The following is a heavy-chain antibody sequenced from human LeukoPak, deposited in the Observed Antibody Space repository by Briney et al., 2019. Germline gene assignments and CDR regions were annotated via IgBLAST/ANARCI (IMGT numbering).Heavy chain of an antibody. CDR1: GYTFTSYD. D-gene: IGHD2-21*02. Sequence: ASVKVSCKASGYTFTSYDTNWVRQATGQGLEWMGWMNPNSGNTGYAQKFQGRVTITRNTSISTAYMELSSLRSEDTAVYYCARGRKGVTTLGLRHYYYMDVWGKGTTVTVSS. J-gene: IGHJ6*03. CDR3: ARGRKGVTTLGLRHYYYMDV. CDR2: MNPNSGNT. V-gene: IGHV1-8*03.